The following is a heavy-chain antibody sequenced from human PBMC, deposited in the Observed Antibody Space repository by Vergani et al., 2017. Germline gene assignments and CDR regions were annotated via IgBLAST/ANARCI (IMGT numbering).Heavy chain of an antibody. D-gene: IGHD5-24*01. Sequence: QVTLKESGPALVKHTQTLTLTCTLSGFSVNSHPMRVIWIRQPPGKALEWLARIDWDVDKFYNRSLKTRLTISKDTSKNQVVLRMTNMDPVDTAMYYCAQIXSKNGYNYDAFDIWGKGTMVIVSS. V-gene: IGHV2-70*04. CDR2: IDWDVDK. CDR1: GFSVNSHPMR. J-gene: IGHJ3*02. CDR3: AQIXSKNGYNYDAFDI.